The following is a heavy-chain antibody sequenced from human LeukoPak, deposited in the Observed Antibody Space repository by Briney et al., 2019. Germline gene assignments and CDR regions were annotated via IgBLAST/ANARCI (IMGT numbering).Heavy chain of an antibody. Sequence: PGGSLRLSCAASGFTVRSNYINWVRQAPGKGLEWVSVIYSGGSTYYADSVKGRFTISRDNSKNTLYLQMNSLRAEDTAVYSCAKVVVGATRIFDYWGQGTLVTVSS. D-gene: IGHD1-26*01. J-gene: IGHJ4*02. CDR2: IYSGGST. CDR3: AKVVVGATRIFDY. V-gene: IGHV3-66*01. CDR1: GFTVRSNY.